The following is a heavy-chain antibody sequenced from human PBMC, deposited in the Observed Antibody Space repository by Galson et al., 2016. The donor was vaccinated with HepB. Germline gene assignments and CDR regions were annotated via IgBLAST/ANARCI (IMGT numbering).Heavy chain of an antibody. J-gene: IGHJ6*02. Sequence: ETLSLTCTVSGGSISSHYWSWIRQPPGKGLEWIGYIYDSETTNYNPSLRSRVTISADTSKNQFSVKVTSVTAADTAVYYGARRVRFRVEYSYYYAMDVWGQGTTVTVSS. V-gene: IGHV4-59*11. D-gene: IGHD3-10*01. CDR3: ARRVRFRVEYSYYYAMDV. CDR2: IYDSETT. CDR1: GGSISSHY.